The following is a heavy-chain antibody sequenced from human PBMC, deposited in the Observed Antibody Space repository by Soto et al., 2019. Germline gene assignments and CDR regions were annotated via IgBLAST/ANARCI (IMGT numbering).Heavy chain of an antibody. Sequence: SETLSLTCTVSGGSISSYYWSWIRQPPGKGLEWIGYIYYSGSTNYNPSLKSRVTISVDTSKNQFSLKLSSVTAADTAVYYCASYPVTPFAGGAGAIWALGTMVTVSS. V-gene: IGHV4-59*08. J-gene: IGHJ3*02. CDR2: IYYSGST. CDR3: ASYPVTPFAGGAGAI. CDR1: GGSISSYY. D-gene: IGHD4-17*01.